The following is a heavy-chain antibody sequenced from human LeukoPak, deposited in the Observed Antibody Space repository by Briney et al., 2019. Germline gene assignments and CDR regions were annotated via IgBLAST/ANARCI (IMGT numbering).Heavy chain of an antibody. D-gene: IGHD3-10*01. CDR2: IDYSGST. J-gene: IGHJ6*02. CDR1: GGSISGYY. Sequence: SETLSLTCSVSGGSISGYYWNWIRQPPGKGLEWIGCIDYSGSTYYNPSLKSRVTVSADTSKNQFSLKLSSVTAADTAVYYCARVGGSGSYYYAMDVWGQGTTVTVSS. CDR3: ARVGGSGSYYYAMDV. V-gene: IGHV4-59*01.